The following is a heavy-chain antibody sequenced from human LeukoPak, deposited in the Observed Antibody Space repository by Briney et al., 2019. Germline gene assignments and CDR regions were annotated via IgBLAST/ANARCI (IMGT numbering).Heavy chain of an antibody. Sequence: PGGSLRLSCAASGFTFSSYNMNWVRQAPGKGLEWVSSISSSSSYYADSVKGRFTISRDNAKNSLYLQLNSLRAEDTAVYYCASENYCGGDSYSENFDNGGQGTLCTVSS. D-gene: IGHD2-21*02. J-gene: IGHJ4*02. CDR2: ISSSSS. CDR1: GFTFSSYN. CDR3: ASENYCGGDSYSENFDN. V-gene: IGHV3-21*01.